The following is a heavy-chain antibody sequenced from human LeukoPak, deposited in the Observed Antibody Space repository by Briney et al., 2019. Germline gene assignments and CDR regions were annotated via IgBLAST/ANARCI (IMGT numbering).Heavy chain of an antibody. Sequence: GGSLRLSCAASGFTVSNNYMSWVRQAPGKGLEWVSVIYSGGDTYFADSVKGRFTISRHNSKNTLYLQMNSLRVEDTAVYYCARGVQSEPWGQGTLVTVSS. V-gene: IGHV3-53*04. CDR2: IYSGGDT. J-gene: IGHJ5*02. CDR1: GFTVSNNY. CDR3: ARGVQSEP.